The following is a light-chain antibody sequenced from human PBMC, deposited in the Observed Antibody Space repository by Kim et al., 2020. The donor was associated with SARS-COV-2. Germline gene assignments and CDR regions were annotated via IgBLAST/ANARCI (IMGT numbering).Light chain of an antibody. V-gene: IGLV3-19*01. CDR3: NSRDSTTDQLV. CDR2: GKS. J-gene: IGLJ2*01. Sequence: ALGQTVRITCQGDSLRNYYASWYQQKPGQAPVVVIYGKSNRLSGIPDRFSGSTSGNTASLTITGAQAEDEADYYCNSRDSTTDQLVFGGGTQLTVL. CDR1: SLRNYY.